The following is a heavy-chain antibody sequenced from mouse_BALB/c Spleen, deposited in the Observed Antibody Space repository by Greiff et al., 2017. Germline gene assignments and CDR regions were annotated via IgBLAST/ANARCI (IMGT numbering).Heavy chain of an antibody. CDR2: INPYNDGT. CDR3: AREGYYGSSLVWYFDV. CDR1: GYTFTSYV. D-gene: IGHD1-1*01. J-gene: IGHJ1*01. V-gene: IGHV1-14*01. Sequence: EVQLQQSGPELVKPGASVKMSCKASGYTFTSYVMHWVKQKPGQGLEWIGYINPYNDGTKYNEKFKGKATLTSDKSSSTAYMELSSLTSEDSAVYYCAREGYYGSSLVWYFDVWGAGTTVTVSS.